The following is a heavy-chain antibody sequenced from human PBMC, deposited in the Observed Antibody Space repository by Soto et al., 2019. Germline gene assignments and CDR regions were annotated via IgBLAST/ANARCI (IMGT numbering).Heavy chain of an antibody. J-gene: IGHJ6*03. Sequence: SETLSLTCTVSGDSISSSYWSWIRQPPGRGLEWIGYIHYIGSTNYNPSLKSRVTISVDTSTNQFSLKLNSVTAADTAGYYCARDVGYCSSTSCYRYYYMDVWGKGTTVTVSS. CDR2: IHYIGST. V-gene: IGHV4-59*01. D-gene: IGHD2-2*03. CDR1: GDSISSSY. CDR3: ARDVGYCSSTSCYRYYYMDV.